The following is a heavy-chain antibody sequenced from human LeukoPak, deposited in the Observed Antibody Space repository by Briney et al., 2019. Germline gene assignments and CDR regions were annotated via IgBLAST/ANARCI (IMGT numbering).Heavy chain of an antibody. V-gene: IGHV4-61*01. Sequence: SSETLSLTCTVSAGSVSSGSYYWSWIRQPPGKGLEWIGYIYYSGSTNYNPSIKSRVTISVDTSKNQFSLKLSSVTAADTAVYYCARDGHTIFGVVHFGWFDPWGQGTLVTVSS. CDR2: IYYSGST. CDR3: ARDGHTIFGVVHFGWFDP. CDR1: AGSVSSGSYY. J-gene: IGHJ5*02. D-gene: IGHD3-3*01.